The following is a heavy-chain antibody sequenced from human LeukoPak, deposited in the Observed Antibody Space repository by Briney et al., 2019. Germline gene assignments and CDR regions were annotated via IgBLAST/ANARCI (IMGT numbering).Heavy chain of an antibody. CDR2: IYYSGNT. D-gene: IGHD6-19*01. J-gene: IGHJ4*02. Sequence: SETLSLTCTVSGGSISSYYWSWIRQPPGKGLEWIGYIYYSGNTNYNPSLKSRVTISVDTSKNQFSLKLSSVTAADTAVYYCARVNQAVAGTPFDYWGQGTLVTVSS. CDR1: GGSISSYY. V-gene: IGHV4-59*01. CDR3: ARVNQAVAGTPFDY.